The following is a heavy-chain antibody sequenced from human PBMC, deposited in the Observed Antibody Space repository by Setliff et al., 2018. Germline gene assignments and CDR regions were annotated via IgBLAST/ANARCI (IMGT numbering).Heavy chain of an antibody. CDR2: MNPNSGNT. V-gene: IGHV1-8*03. CDR3: ARSGGGYDFWSGYLVSHYYYYYYMDV. Sequence: GASVKVSCKASGGTFSSYAISWVRQAPGQGLEWMGWMNPNSGNTGYAQKFQGRVTITRSTSISIAYMELSSLRSEDTAVYYCARSGGGYDFWSGYLVSHYYYYYYMDVWGKGTTVTVS. CDR1: GGTFSSYA. J-gene: IGHJ6*03. D-gene: IGHD3-3*01.